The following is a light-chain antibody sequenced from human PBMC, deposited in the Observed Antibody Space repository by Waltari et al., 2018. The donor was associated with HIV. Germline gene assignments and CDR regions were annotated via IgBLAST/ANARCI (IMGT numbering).Light chain of an antibody. Sequence: QSILTQPPSVSAAPGQRVTISCSGGNSNLGNTYVPWYQQVPGRPPRLLIYDNEEPPCCTPHRCSASKAGMSATLGIAGLQIGDEADYYCGTGDSSLRLDVFGTGTTVAVL. CDR2: DNE. CDR3: GTGDSSLRLDV. CDR1: NSNLGNTY. V-gene: IGLV1-51*01. J-gene: IGLJ1*01.